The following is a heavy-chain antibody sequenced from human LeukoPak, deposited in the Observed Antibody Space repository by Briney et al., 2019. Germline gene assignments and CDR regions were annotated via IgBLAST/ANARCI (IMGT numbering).Heavy chain of an antibody. CDR2: INAGNGNT. J-gene: IGHJ5*02. D-gene: IGHD2-2*02. Sequence: ASVKVSCKASGYTFTSYAMHWVRQAPGQRLEWMGWINAGNGNTKYSQKFQGRVTITRDTSASTAYMELSSLRSEDTAVYYCARDCSSTSCYIAWFDPWGQGTLVTVSS. V-gene: IGHV1-3*01. CDR1: GYTFTSYA. CDR3: ARDCSSTSCYIAWFDP.